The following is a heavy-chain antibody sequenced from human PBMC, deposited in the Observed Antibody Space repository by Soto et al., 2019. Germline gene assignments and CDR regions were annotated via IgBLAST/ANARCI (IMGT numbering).Heavy chain of an antibody. D-gene: IGHD3-22*01. CDR1: GYTLTELS. Sequence: ASVKVSCKVSGYTLTELSMHWVRQAPGKGLEWMGGFDPEDGETIYAQKFQGRVTMTEDTSTDTAYMELSSLRSEDTAVYYCATDPGWYYYDSSGYYYWGQGTLVTVPS. V-gene: IGHV1-24*01. CDR2: FDPEDGET. CDR3: ATDPGWYYYDSSGYYY. J-gene: IGHJ4*02.